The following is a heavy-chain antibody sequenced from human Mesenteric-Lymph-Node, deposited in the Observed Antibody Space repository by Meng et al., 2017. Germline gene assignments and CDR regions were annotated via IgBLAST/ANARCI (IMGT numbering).Heavy chain of an antibody. V-gene: IGHV3-21*01. J-gene: IGHJ4*02. CDR3: ARDGLLGGSPYYFDY. CDR2: ISSSSSYI. D-gene: IGHD1-26*01. Sequence: GESLKISCAASGFTFSNYGMSWVRQAPGKGLEWVSSISSSSSYIYYADSVKGRFTISRDNAKNSLYLQMNSLRAEDTAVYYCARDGLLGGSPYYFDYWGQGTLVTVSS. CDR1: GFTFSNYG.